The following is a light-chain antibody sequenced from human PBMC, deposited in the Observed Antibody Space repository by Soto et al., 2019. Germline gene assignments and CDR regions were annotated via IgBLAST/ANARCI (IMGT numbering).Light chain of an antibody. CDR2: DVS. CDR1: SSDVGGYNY. V-gene: IGLV2-11*01. CDR3: CSYAGSDV. J-gene: IGLJ1*01. Sequence: QSALTQPRSVSGSPGQSVTISCTGTSSDVGGYNYVSWYQQHPGKAPKLMIYDVSKRPSGVPDRFSGSKSGNTASLTISGLPAEDEADYYCCSYAGSDVFGTGTKLTVL.